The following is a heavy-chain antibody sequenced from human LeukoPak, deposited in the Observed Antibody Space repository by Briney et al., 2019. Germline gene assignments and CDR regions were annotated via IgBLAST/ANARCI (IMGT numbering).Heavy chain of an antibody. Sequence: GEFLKISCKGSGYSFTNYWIGWVRQMPGKGLEWMGIIYPGNSDTRYSPSFQGQVTISADKSISTAYLQWRSLKASDTAMYYCARQAVGSSPNYFDYWGQGTLVTVSS. CDR1: GYSFTNYW. J-gene: IGHJ4*02. V-gene: IGHV5-51*01. D-gene: IGHD2-2*01. CDR2: IYPGNSDT. CDR3: ARQAVGSSPNYFDY.